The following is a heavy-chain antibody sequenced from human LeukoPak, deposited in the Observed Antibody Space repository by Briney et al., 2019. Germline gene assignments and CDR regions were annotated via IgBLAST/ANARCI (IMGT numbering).Heavy chain of an antibody. CDR2: ISDSGGST. D-gene: IGHD6-13*01. CDR1: GYTFSTFA. Sequence: GGSLRLSCATSGYTFSTFAISWVRQAPGKGLEWVSRISDSGGSTQYADSVKGRFTISRDSSENTLYLQMNSLRVEDTAVYYCAPRDSSTWNVGSYWGQGTLVTVSS. CDR3: APRDSSTWNVGSY. V-gene: IGHV3-23*01. J-gene: IGHJ4*02.